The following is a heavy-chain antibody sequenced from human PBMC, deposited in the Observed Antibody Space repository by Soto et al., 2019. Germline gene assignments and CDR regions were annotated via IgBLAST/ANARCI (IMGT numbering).Heavy chain of an antibody. CDR3: ARAANVGYYYDSSGYYDDAFDI. CDR2: ISAHNGNT. CDR1: GYTFTSYG. J-gene: IGHJ3*02. Sequence: ASVKVSCKASGYTFTSYGISWVRQAPGQGLEWMGWISAHNGNTNYAQKLQGRVTMTTDTSTSTAYMELRSLRSDDTAVYYCARAANVGYYYDSSGYYDDAFDIWGQ. D-gene: IGHD3-22*01. V-gene: IGHV1-18*01.